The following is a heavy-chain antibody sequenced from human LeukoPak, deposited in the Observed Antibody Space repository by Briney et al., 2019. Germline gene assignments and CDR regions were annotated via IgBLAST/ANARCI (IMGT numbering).Heavy chain of an antibody. J-gene: IGHJ3*02. CDR3: ARLRDAFDI. Sequence: SETLSLTCAVYGGSFSGYYWSWIRQPPGKGLEWIGEINHSGSTNYNPSLKSRVTISVDTSKNQFSLKLSSVTAADTAVYYCARLRDAFDIWGQGTMVTVSS. V-gene: IGHV4-34*01. CDR1: GGSFSGYY. CDR2: INHSGST.